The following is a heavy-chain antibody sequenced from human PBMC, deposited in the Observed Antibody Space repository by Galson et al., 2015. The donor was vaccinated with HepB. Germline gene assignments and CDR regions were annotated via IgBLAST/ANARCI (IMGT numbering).Heavy chain of an antibody. CDR2: IYWDDDS. CDR1: GFSLTTSGVG. J-gene: IGHJ3*02. D-gene: IGHD2-2*01. CDR3: AHRKWDGYCTTTRCYDAFDI. Sequence: ALVKPTQTLTLTCTFSGFSLTTSGVGVGWIRQPPGKALEWLALIYWDDDSRRSPSLRTRLTITKDTSKNQVVLTMTNMDPVDTATYYCAHRKWDGYCTTTRCYDAFDIWGQGTLVTVSS. V-gene: IGHV2-5*02.